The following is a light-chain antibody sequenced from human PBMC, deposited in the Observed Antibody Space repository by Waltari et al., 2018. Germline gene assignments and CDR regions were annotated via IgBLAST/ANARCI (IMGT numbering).Light chain of an antibody. CDR2: DAS. CDR1: QDITHY. Sequence: DILMTQSPSSLSASVGDRVTITCQASQDITHYLNWYQQKPGKAPKLLIYDASNLETGVPSRFSGRRSGTDFTLTISSLLPEDFATYYCQQYDSLWTFGPGTKVEL. J-gene: IGKJ1*01. CDR3: QQYDSLWT. V-gene: IGKV1-33*01.